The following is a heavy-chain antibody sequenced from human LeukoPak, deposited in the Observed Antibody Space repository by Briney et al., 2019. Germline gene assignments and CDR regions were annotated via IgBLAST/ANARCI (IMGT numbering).Heavy chain of an antibody. D-gene: IGHD3-10*01. Sequence: GASVKVSCKASGYTSTSYAMNWVRQAPGQGLEWMGGIIPIFGTANYAQKFQGRVTITADESTSTAYMELSSLRSEDTAVYYCARGIMVRGVTVQKYYYYYMDVWGKGTTVTISS. CDR3: ARGIMVRGVTVQKYYYYYMDV. J-gene: IGHJ6*03. V-gene: IGHV1-69*13. CDR1: GYTSTSYA. CDR2: IIPIFGTA.